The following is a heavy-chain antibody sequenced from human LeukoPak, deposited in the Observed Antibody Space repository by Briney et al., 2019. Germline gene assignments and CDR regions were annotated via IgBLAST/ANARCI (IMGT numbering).Heavy chain of an antibody. J-gene: IGHJ5*02. Sequence: SETLSLTCTVSGGSISSYYWSWIRQPAGKGLEWIGYIYYSGSTYYNPSLKSRVTISVDTSKNQFSLKLSSVTAADTAVYYCARGQYYGSGRIFDPWGQGTLVTVSS. CDR1: GGSISSYY. V-gene: IGHV4-59*01. CDR2: IYYSGST. CDR3: ARGQYYGSGRIFDP. D-gene: IGHD3-10*01.